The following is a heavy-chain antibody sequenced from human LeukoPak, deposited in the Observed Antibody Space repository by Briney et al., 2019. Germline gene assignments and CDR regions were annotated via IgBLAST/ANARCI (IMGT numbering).Heavy chain of an antibody. CDR3: AREIQRTVEMTTNRAFDI. CDR1: GFTFSSFW. D-gene: IGHD5-24*01. CDR2: ISTDGGTT. Sequence: GGSLRLSCAASGFTFSSFWMHWVRQAPGKGLVWVSRISTDGGTTTYADSVRGRFTISRDNANNTLYLQMNSLRAEDTAVYYCAREIQRTVEMTTNRAFDIWGQGTMVPSLQ. J-gene: IGHJ3*02. V-gene: IGHV3-74*01.